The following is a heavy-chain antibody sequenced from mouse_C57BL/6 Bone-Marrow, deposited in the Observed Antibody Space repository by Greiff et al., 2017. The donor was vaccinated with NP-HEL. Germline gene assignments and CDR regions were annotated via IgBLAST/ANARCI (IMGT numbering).Heavy chain of an antibody. V-gene: IGHV1-81*01. CDR3: ARRDYGSSSWFAY. CDR2: IYPRSGNT. D-gene: IGHD1-1*01. Sequence: QVQLQQSGAELARPGASVKLSCKASGYTFTSYGISWVKQRTGQGLEWIGEIYPRSGNTYYNEKFKGKATLTADKSSSTAYMDLRSLTSEDSAVYFCARRDYGSSSWFAYWGQGTLVTVSA. CDR1: GYTFTSYG. J-gene: IGHJ3*01.